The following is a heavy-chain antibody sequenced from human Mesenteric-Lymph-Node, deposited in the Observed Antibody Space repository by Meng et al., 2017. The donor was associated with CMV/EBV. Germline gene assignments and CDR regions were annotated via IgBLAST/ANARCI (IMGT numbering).Heavy chain of an antibody. CDR1: GYSISSGYY. Sequence: SETLSLTCTVSGYSISSGYYWGWIRQPPGKGLEWIGSIYHSGSTYYNPSLKSRVTISVDTSKNQFSLKLSSVTAADTAVYYCARDTLYYFNYWGQGTLVTVSS. J-gene: IGHJ4*02. V-gene: IGHV4-38-2*02. CDR2: IYHSGST. D-gene: IGHD2-2*02. CDR3: ARDTLYYFNY.